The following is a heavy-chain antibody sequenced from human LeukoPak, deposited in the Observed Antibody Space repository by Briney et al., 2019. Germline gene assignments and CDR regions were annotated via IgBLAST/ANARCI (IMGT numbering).Heavy chain of an antibody. Sequence: ASVKVSCKASGGTFSSYAISWVRQAPGQGPEWMGWISGDKGNTNYAQKFQGRVTMTTDTSTSTAYMELRSLRSEDTAVYYCARGGIYYYYYMDVWGKGTTVTVSS. J-gene: IGHJ6*03. CDR1: GGTFSSYA. V-gene: IGHV1-18*01. CDR2: ISGDKGNT. D-gene: IGHD3-10*01. CDR3: ARGGIYYYYYMDV.